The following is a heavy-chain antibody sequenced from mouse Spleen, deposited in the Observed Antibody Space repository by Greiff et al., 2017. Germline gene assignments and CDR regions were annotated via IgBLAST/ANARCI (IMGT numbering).Heavy chain of an antibody. J-gene: IGHJ4*01. CDR1: GFTFSSFG. V-gene: IGHV5-17*02. D-gene: IGHD1-2*01. CDR3: ARFITTVLYAMDY. CDR2: ISSGSSTI. Sequence: EVKVVESGGGLVQPGGSRKLSCAASGFTFSSFGMHWVRQAPEKGLEWVAYISSGSSTIYYADTVKGRFTISRDNPKNTLFLQMTSLRSEDTAMYYCARFITTVLYAMDYWGQGTSVTVSS.